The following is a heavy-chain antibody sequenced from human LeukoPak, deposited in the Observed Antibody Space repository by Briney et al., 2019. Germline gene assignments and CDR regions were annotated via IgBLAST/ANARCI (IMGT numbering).Heavy chain of an antibody. Sequence: GGSLRLSCAASGFTFSSYGMHWVRQAPGKGLGWVAGISCDGSIRYYADSVKGRFTISRDNSKNSRYLQMNSLRAEDTAVYYCARGGGNYDSSGYYFYIDAFDIWGQGTMVTVSS. J-gene: IGHJ3*02. CDR1: GFTFSSYG. CDR3: ARGGGNYDSSGYYFYIDAFDI. D-gene: IGHD3-22*01. CDR2: ISCDGSIR. V-gene: IGHV3-30*03.